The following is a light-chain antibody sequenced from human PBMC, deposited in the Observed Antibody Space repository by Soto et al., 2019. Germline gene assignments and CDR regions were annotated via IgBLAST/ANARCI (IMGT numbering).Light chain of an antibody. CDR1: SSNIGSNY. Sequence: QDVRTQPPSASGTPGQRVTIACSGSSSNIGSNYVYWYQQLPGTAPKLLIYRNNQRPSGVPDRFSGSKSGTSASLAISGLRSEDEADYYCAAWDDSLSGRVFGGGTKVTVL. CDR3: AAWDDSLSGRV. CDR2: RNN. J-gene: IGLJ3*02. V-gene: IGLV1-47*01.